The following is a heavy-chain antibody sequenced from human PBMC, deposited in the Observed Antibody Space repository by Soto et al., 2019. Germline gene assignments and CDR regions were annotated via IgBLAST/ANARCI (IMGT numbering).Heavy chain of an antibody. D-gene: IGHD6-13*01. J-gene: IGHJ1*01. CDR2: IYASGST. Sequence: SETLSLTCTVSGGSISSYYWSWIRQPPGKGLEWIGYIYASGSTNYNPSLKSRITISVDTSKNQFSLKLSPVTAADTAVYYCARGGSTWLEYFQHWGQGTLVTVSS. CDR1: GGSISSYY. CDR3: ARGGSTWLEYFQH. V-gene: IGHV4-59*01.